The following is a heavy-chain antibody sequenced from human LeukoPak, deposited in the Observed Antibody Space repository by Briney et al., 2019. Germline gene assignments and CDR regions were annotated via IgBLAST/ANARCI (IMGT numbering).Heavy chain of an antibody. D-gene: IGHD1-1*01. CDR3: ARDLWDDVESYQKHHYYYYGMDV. J-gene: IGHJ6*02. CDR2: IYYSGGT. CDR1: GGSISSYY. V-gene: IGHV4-59*01. Sequence: SETLSLTCTVSGGSISSYYWSWIRQPPGKGLEWIGYIYYSGGTNYNPSLKGRVTISVDTSKNQFSLKLSSVTAADTAVYYCARDLWDDVESYQKHHYYYYGMDVWGQGTTVTVSS.